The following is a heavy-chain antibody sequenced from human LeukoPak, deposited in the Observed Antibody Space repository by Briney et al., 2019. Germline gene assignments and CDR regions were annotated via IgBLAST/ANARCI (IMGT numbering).Heavy chain of an antibody. CDR3: AKSARRYCSGGSCYYFDY. V-gene: IGHV3-30*02. CDR1: GFTFSSYG. D-gene: IGHD2-15*01. Sequence: PGGSLRLSCAASGFTFSSYGMHWVRQAPGKGLEWVAFIRHDGSNKYYADSVKGRFTICRDNSKNTLYLQMNSLRAEDTAVYYCAKSARRYCSGGSCYYFDYWGQGTLVTVSS. J-gene: IGHJ4*02. CDR2: IRHDGSNK.